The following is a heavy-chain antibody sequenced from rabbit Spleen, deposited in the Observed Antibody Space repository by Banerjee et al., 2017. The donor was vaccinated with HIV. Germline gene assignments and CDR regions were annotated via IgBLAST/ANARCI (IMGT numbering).Heavy chain of an antibody. CDR2: INTGTDTT. J-gene: IGHJ4*01. Sequence: QQQLWESGGGLVQPEGSLTLTCKASGLDFSSSYYMSWVCQAPGKELEWIGCINTGTDTTCYATWAKGRLTISKLLTTTLTLQMISLTAAATINYFCARANGGFNLWGPGTLVTVS. CDR3: ARANGGFNL. CDR1: GLDFSSSYY. V-gene: IGHV1S45*01.